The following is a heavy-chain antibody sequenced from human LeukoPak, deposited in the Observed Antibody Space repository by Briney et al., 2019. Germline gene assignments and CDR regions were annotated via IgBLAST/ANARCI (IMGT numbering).Heavy chain of an antibody. CDR1: GFTFSNAW. J-gene: IGHJ4*02. CDR3: TTDSKWLAPFDY. CDR2: IKSKTDGGTT. V-gene: IGHV3-15*01. Sequence: GGPLRLSCAASGFTFSNAWMSWVRQAPGKGLEWVGRIKSKTDGGTTDYAAPVKGRFTISRDDSKNTLYLQMNSLKTEDTAVYYCTTDSKWLAPFDYWGQGTLVTVSS. D-gene: IGHD6-19*01.